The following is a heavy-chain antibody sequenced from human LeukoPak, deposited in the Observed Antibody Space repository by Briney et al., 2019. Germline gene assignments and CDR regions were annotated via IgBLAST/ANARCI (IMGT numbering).Heavy chain of an antibody. CDR3: ARDHILTGYYLFDY. J-gene: IGHJ4*02. CDR2: IYTSGST. D-gene: IGHD3-9*01. CDR1: GGSISSYY. Sequence: SETLSLTCTVSGGSISSYYWSWIRQPAGKGLEWIGRIYTSGSTNYNPSLKRRVTTSVDTSKNQFSLKLSSVTAADTAVYYCARDHILTGYYLFDYWGQGTLVTVSS. V-gene: IGHV4-4*07.